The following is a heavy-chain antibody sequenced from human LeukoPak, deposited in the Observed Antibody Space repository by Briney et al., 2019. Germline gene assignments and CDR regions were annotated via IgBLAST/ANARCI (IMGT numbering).Heavy chain of an antibody. CDR2: IYYSGST. CDR1: GGSISSSSYY. Sequence: SETLSLTCTVSGGSISSSSYYWGWIRQPPGKGLEWIGSIYYSGSTYYNPSLKSRVTISVDTSKNQFSLKLSSVTAADTAVYYCASRSAAAGIFDYWGQGTLVTVSS. J-gene: IGHJ4*02. D-gene: IGHD6-13*01. CDR3: ASRSAAAGIFDY. V-gene: IGHV4-39*01.